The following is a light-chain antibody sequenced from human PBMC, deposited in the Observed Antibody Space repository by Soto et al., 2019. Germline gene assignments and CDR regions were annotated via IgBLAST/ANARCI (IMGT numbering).Light chain of an antibody. V-gene: IGKV3-20*01. CDR1: QSVSSSY. CDR3: QQYGSSPLLT. J-gene: IGKJ3*01. CDR2: GAS. Sequence: EIVLTQSPGTLSLSPGERATRSCRASQSVSSSYLAWYQQKPGQAPRLLIYGASNRATGIPDRFSGSGSGTDFTLTISRLEPEDFAVYYCQQYGSSPLLTFGPGTKVDIK.